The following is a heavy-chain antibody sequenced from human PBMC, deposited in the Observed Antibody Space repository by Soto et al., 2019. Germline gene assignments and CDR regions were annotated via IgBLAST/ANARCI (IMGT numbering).Heavy chain of an antibody. V-gene: IGHV1-18*01. J-gene: IGHJ6*02. CDR1: DITFTRYG. CDR2: ISGYNGNT. D-gene: IGHD2-8*02. CDR3: AATGGNYFGLDV. Sequence: ASVKVSCKSSDITFTRYGFNWVRRAPGQGLEWMGWISGYNGNTKYAQKFQDRVTMTADTSTRTAFMEVRSLTSDDTGVYFCAATGGNYFGLDVWGQGTTVTVSS.